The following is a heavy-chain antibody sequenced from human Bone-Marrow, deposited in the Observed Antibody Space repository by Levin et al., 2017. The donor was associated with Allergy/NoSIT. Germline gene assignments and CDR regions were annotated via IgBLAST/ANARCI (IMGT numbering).Heavy chain of an antibody. CDR2: MNPNSGNT. Sequence: GESLKISCQASGYTFTSYDINWVRQATGQGLEWMGWMNPNSGNTGYAQKFQGRVTMTRNTSISTAYMELSSLRSEDTAVYYCARAGGVPTVTTPYYFDYWGQGTLVTVSS. J-gene: IGHJ4*02. V-gene: IGHV1-8*01. CDR3: ARAGGVPTVTTPYYFDY. CDR1: GYTFTSYD. D-gene: IGHD4-17*01.